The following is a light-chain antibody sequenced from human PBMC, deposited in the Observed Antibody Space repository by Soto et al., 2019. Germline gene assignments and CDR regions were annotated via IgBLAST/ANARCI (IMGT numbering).Light chain of an antibody. CDR2: DVS. Sequence: QSALTQPASVSGSPGQSITISCTGTSSDVGGYNYVSWYQQHPGKAPKLMIYDVSNRPSGVSNRFSGSKSGNTASLTISGLQAEDDADYYCSSYTSSSTPGVVFGTGTKVTVL. CDR3: SSYTSSSTPGVV. J-gene: IGLJ1*01. V-gene: IGLV2-14*01. CDR1: SSDVGGYNY.